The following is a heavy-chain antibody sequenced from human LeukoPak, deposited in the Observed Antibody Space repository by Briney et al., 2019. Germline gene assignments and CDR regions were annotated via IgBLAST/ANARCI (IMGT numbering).Heavy chain of an antibody. J-gene: IGHJ4*02. D-gene: IGHD3-10*01. CDR1: GFTFSSYE. V-gene: IGHV3-48*03. Sequence: GGSLRLSCAASGFTFSSYEMNWVRQAPGKGLEWVSYISSSGSTICYADSVKGRFTISRDNAKNSLYLQMNSLRAEDTAVYYCARDLGDITMVRGDADYWGQGTLVTVSS. CDR3: ARDLGDITMVRGDADY. CDR2: ISSSGSTI.